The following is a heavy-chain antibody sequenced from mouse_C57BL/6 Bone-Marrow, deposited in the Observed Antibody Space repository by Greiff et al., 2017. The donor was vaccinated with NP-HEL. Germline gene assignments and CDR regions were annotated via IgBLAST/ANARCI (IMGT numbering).Heavy chain of an antibody. CDR3: ARKAYYGRSYEFAY. CDR1: GYTFTTYW. CDR2: IDPSDSYN. D-gene: IGHD1-1*01. V-gene: IGHV1-50*01. J-gene: IGHJ3*01. Sequence: QVHVKQPGAELVKPGASVKLSCKASGYTFTTYWMQWVKQRPGQGLEWIGEIDPSDSYNNYNQKFKGKATLTVDTSSSTAYMQLSSLTSEDSAVYYCARKAYYGRSYEFAYWGQGTLVTVSA.